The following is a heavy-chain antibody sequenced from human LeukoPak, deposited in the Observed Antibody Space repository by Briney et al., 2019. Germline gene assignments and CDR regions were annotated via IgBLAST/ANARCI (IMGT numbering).Heavy chain of an antibody. CDR3: ARGGGRSYSDAFDI. V-gene: IGHV3-48*03. CDR2: ISSGGSTI. CDR1: GFTFSSYE. D-gene: IGHD1-26*01. J-gene: IGHJ3*02. Sequence: GGSLRLSCAASGFTFSSYEMNWVRQAPGKGLEWVSYISSGGSTIYYADSVKGRFTISRDIGRKALYLQMNSLRDEDTAVYYCARGGGRSYSDAFDIWGQGTVVTVSS.